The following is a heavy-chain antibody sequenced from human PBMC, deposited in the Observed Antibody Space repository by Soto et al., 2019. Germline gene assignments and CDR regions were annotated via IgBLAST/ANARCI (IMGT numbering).Heavy chain of an antibody. Sequence: ASVKVCCEASGYTFSDYGIIWVRQAPGQGLEWMGWISAYNGNTNYAQKFQGRVTMTTDTSTDTAYMELSSLRSEDTAVYYCATRAPITISGVVYYYYYGMDVWGQGTTVTVSS. J-gene: IGHJ6*02. CDR1: GYTFSDYG. CDR2: ISAYNGNT. CDR3: ATRAPITISGVVYYYYYGMDV. V-gene: IGHV1-18*01. D-gene: IGHD3-3*01.